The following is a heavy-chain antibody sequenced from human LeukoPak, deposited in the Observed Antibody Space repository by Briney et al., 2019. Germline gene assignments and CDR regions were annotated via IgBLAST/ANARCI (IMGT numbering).Heavy chain of an antibody. J-gene: IGHJ4*02. Sequence: KPSETLSLTCTVSGGSISSDDWSGIRQPPGKGLEWIGYIYYSGRTYYNPSLKSRITISVDTSKNQFSLKLSSVTAADTAVYYCARGFYSPHYWGQGTLVSVSS. CDR2: IYYSGRT. CDR1: GGSISSDD. D-gene: IGHD4-11*01. CDR3: ARGFYSPHY. V-gene: IGHV4-59*01.